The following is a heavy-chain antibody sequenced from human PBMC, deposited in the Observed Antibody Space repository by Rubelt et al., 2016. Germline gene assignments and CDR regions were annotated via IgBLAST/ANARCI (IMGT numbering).Heavy chain of an antibody. Sequence: QVQLVRSGAEVKKPRASVKASCKASGYTFTSYYMHWVRQAPGQGLEWMGIINPSGGSTSYAKKFQGRVTMTGDTCTGTVYMGRGSLGSEEPAVYYCARSLGSMVRGVLDYWGQGTLVTVSS. CDR2: INPSGGST. CDR3: ARSLGSMVRGVLDY. D-gene: IGHD3-10*01. V-gene: IGHV1-46*01. J-gene: IGHJ4*02. CDR1: GYTFTSYY.